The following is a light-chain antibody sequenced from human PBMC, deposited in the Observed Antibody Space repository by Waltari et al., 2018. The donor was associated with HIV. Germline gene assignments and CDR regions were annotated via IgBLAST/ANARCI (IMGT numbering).Light chain of an antibody. CDR1: RPTIGRNN. CDR2: SND. Sequence: QSVLTPPPSASGTPGQRVAISCSVGRPTIGRNNVYWYQQFPGTAPKLLIFSNDQRPSGVPDRFSGSTSGTSASLAIIGLRFEDEADYFCEAWDDSLSGPVFGGGTKLTVL. V-gene: IGLV1-47*01. J-gene: IGLJ3*02. CDR3: EAWDDSLSGPV.